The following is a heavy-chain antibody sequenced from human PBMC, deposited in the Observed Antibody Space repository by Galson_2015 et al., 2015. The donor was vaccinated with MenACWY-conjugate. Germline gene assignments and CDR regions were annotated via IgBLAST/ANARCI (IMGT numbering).Heavy chain of an antibody. D-gene: IGHD4-17*01. J-gene: IGHJ4*02. Sequence: SLRLSCAASGFTFYTYTVSWVRQSPGKGLEWVAGIYGSGHRDTFYADSVKGRFTISRDESNNLVYLQMTSLRVEDTAVYYCAKDRHPDGVWNFVYWGQGILVTVSS. V-gene: IGHV3-23*01. CDR3: AKDRHPDGVWNFVY. CDR1: GFTFYTYT. CDR2: IYGSGHRDT.